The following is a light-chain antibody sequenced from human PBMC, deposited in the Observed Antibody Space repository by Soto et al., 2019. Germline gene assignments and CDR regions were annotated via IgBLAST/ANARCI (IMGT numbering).Light chain of an antibody. J-gene: IGLJ1*01. V-gene: IGLV2-14*01. Sequence: QPALTQPASVSGAPGQSLTISCTGTSSDVGGYNYVSWYQQHPGKAPKFMIYDVSNRPSGVSNRFSGSKSGNTASLTISGLQAEDEADYYCSSYTTSNTRQIVFGTGTKVTVL. CDR1: SSDVGGYNY. CDR3: SSYTTSNTRQIV. CDR2: DVS.